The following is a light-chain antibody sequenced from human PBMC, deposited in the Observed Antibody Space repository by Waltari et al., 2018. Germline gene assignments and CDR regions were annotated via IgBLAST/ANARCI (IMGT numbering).Light chain of an antibody. CDR2: AAS. Sequence: DIQMTQSPSSLSASVGDRVIITCRASQTISNYLNWYQQKPGKAPKVLISAASTLQSGVPSRFSRSRSGTDFTLIITSLQPEDFATYYCQQGYSVPYTFGQGTKLEIK. CDR1: QTISNY. J-gene: IGKJ2*01. V-gene: IGKV1-39*01. CDR3: QQGYSVPYT.